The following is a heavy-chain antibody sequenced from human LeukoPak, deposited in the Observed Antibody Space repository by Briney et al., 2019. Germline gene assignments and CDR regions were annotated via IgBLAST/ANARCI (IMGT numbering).Heavy chain of an antibody. CDR3: ASGYCSGGSCYLLSY. CDR2: IYSGGGT. CDR1: GFIVSSSS. V-gene: IGHV3-53*01. J-gene: IGHJ4*02. D-gene: IGHD2-15*01. Sequence: GGSLRLSCAASGFIVSSSSMSWVRQAPGKGLEWVSVIYSGGGTNYADSVKGRFTVSRDNSKNTLYLQMNSLRAEDTAMYYCASGYCSGGSCYLLSYWGQGTLVTVSS.